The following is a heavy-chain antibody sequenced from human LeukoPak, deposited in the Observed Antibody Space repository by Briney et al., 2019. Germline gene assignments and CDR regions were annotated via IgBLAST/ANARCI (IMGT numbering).Heavy chain of an antibody. Sequence: ASVKVSCKASGHTFTGYYMHWVRQAPGQGLEWMGWFNPNTGGTNYAQKFQGRVTMTRDTSISTAYMDLSRLRSDDTAVYYCARDRGYSSGWPSVYGMDVWGQGTTVTVSS. J-gene: IGHJ6*02. V-gene: IGHV1-2*02. D-gene: IGHD6-19*01. CDR1: GHTFTGYY. CDR3: ARDRGYSSGWPSVYGMDV. CDR2: FNPNTGGT.